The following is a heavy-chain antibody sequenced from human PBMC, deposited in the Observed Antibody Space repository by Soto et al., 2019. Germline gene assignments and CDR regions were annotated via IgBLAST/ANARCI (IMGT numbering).Heavy chain of an antibody. CDR2: IIPIFGTA. CDR1: GGTFSSYA. J-gene: IGHJ6*02. CDR3: APGLYGSGSYFVSRGYYYYYGMDV. Sequence: QVQLVQSGAEVKKPGSSVKVSCKASGGTFSSYAISWVRQAPGQGLEWMGGIIPIFGTANYAQKFQGRVTITADESTSTAHMELSSLRSEDTAVYYCAPGLYGSGSYFVSRGYYYYYGMDVWGQGTTVTVSS. D-gene: IGHD3-10*01. V-gene: IGHV1-69*01.